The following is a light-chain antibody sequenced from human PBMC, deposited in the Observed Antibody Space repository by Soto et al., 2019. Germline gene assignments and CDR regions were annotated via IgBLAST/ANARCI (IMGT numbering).Light chain of an antibody. J-gene: IGLJ2*01. Sequence: SYELPQPPSVSVAPGKTARITCGGNNIGSKSVHWYQQKPGQAPVLVIYYDSDRPSGIPERFSGSNSGNTATLTISRVEAGDEADYYCQVWDSSSDPPRVFGGGTKVTVL. CDR3: QVWDSSSDPPRV. CDR2: YDS. CDR1: NIGSKS. V-gene: IGLV3-21*04.